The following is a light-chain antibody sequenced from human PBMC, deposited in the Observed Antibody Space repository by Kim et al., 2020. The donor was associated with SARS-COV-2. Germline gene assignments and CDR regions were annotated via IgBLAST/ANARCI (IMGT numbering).Light chain of an antibody. CDR3: CHDSGYPIT. V-gene: IGKV1-16*01. Sequence: DIQMTQSPSSLSASVGDRVTITCRASQNIRNSLAWFQQKPWKSPKSLIYGASTLQSGVPSRFSGGGSGTDFTLTISSLQPEDFAIYFCCHDSGYPITFGQGTRLEIK. CDR2: GAS. CDR1: QNIRNS. J-gene: IGKJ5*01.